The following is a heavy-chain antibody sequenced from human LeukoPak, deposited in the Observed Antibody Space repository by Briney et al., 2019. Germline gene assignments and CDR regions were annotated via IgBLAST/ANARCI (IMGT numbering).Heavy chain of an antibody. CDR3: ARELGQSSSSGSPFDY. CDR1: GYTFTGYY. D-gene: IGHD6-6*01. J-gene: IGHJ4*02. Sequence: ASVKVSCKASGYTFTGYYMHWVRQAPGQGLEWMGWINPNSGGTNYAQKFQGRVTMTRDTSISTAYMELSRLRSDDTAVYYCARELGQSSSSGSPFDYWGQGTLVTVSS. CDR2: INPNSGGT. V-gene: IGHV1-2*02.